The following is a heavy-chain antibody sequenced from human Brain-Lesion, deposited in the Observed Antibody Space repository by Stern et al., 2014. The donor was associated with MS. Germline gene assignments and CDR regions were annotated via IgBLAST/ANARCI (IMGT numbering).Heavy chain of an antibody. J-gene: IGHJ4*02. D-gene: IGHD1-26*01. CDR1: GGSISSNY. Sequence: QLQLQESGPGLVKPSETLSLTCTVSGGSISSNYWAWIRQPPGKGLEWIGNIYYSGFTYYNPSLKGLGTISVDMSKNQFSLKLTSVTAADTAIYYCARHDSVPRPSQLYSARDRGPGYFDYWGQGTLVTVSS. V-gene: IGHV4-39*01. CDR3: ARHDSVPRPSQLYSARDRGPGYFDY. CDR2: IYYSGFT.